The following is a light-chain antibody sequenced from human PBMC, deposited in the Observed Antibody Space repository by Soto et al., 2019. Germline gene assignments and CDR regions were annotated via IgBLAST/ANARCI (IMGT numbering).Light chain of an antibody. CDR2: GAS. CDR3: QQYGTSPTT. CDR1: QSLSSSQ. J-gene: IGKJ1*01. V-gene: IGKV3-20*01. Sequence: EIVLTQSPGTLSLSPVEIATLSFTASQSLSSSQLAWYQHKPGQAPRRLIFGASFRATGIPDRFSGSGSGTDFTLTISRMEPEDSAVYYCQQYGTSPTTFGQGTKVDIK.